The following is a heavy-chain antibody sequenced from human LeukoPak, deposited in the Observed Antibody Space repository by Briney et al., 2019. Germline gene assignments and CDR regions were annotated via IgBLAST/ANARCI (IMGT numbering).Heavy chain of an antibody. CDR1: GGSISSSSYY. V-gene: IGHV4-39*02. J-gene: IGHJ4*02. D-gene: IGHD3-22*01. Sequence: PSETLSLTCTVSGGSISSSSYYWGWIRQPPGKGLEWIGSIYYSGSTYYNPSLKSRVTISVDTSKNQFSLKLSSVTAADTAVYYCARDRRYYDSSGYYGGFDYWGQGTLVTVSS. CDR3: ARDRRYYDSSGYYGGFDY. CDR2: IYYSGST.